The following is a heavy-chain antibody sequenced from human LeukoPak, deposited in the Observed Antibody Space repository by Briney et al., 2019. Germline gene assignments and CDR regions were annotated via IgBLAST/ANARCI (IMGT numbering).Heavy chain of an antibody. Sequence: SETLSLTCTVSGGSISGYFWTWIRQPAGKGLEWIGRFHSSGGAKYNPSLKSRVTISVDTSKNQFSLKLSSVTAADTAVYYCASSVRGSGSYSHYFDYWGQGTLVTVSS. J-gene: IGHJ4*02. CDR3: ASSVRGSGSYSHYFDY. CDR1: GGSISGYF. V-gene: IGHV4-4*07. D-gene: IGHD3-10*01. CDR2: FHSSGGA.